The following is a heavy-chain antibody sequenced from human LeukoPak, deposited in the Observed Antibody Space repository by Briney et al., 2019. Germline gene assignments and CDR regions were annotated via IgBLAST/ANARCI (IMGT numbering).Heavy chain of an antibody. D-gene: IGHD1-14*01. J-gene: IGHJ5*01. CDR1: GFTFSSYR. CDR3: GRVSITREGFDS. CDR2: ISSSSSYI. V-gene: IGHV3-21*01. Sequence: AGSLRLSCAASGFTFSSYRMSWVRQAPGKGLEWVSSISSSSSYIYYADSRKGRLTIYTDNAKNSLKLQMSSLRDEDASEYYCGRVSITREGFDSWGQGTLVTVSS.